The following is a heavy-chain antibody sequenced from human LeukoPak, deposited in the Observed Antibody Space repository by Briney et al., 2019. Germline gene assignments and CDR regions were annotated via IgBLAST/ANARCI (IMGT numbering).Heavy chain of an antibody. CDR3: ATLLGGYVPYYFDY. Sequence: SETLSLTCTVSGGSISSYYWSWIRQPPGKGLEWIGYIYYSGSTNYNPSLKSRVTISVDTSKNQFSLKLSSVTAADTAVYYCATLLGGYVPYYFDYWGQGTLVTVSS. J-gene: IGHJ4*02. CDR2: IYYSGST. CDR1: GGSISSYY. D-gene: IGHD5-12*01. V-gene: IGHV4-59*08.